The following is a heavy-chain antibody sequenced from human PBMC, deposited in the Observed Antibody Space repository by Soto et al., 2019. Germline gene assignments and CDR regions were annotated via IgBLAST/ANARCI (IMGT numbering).Heavy chain of an antibody. CDR1: WSTYRADD. V-gene: IGHV1-8*01. CDR3: ARAYSSSSVGGYYYGMDG. Sequence: VSLNGSWSTYRADDVGWGRHTPSQGLEWMGWMNPNSGNTGYAQKFQGRVTMTRNTSISTAYMELSSLRSEDTAVYYCARAYSSSSVGGYYYGMDGWGQGNTVTIS. CDR2: MNPNSGNT. J-gene: IGHJ6*02. D-gene: IGHD6-6*01.